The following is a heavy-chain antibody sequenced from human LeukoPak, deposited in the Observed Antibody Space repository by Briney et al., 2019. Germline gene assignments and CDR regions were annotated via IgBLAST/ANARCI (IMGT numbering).Heavy chain of an antibody. CDR1: GFTFSSYE. Sequence: GGSLRLSCAASGFTFSSYEMNWVRQAPGKGLEGVSYISSSGSTIYYADSVKGRFTISRDNAKNSLYLQMNSLRAEDTAVYYCARDLKQWLDDAFDIWGQGTMVTVSS. D-gene: IGHD6-19*01. CDR3: ARDLKQWLDDAFDI. J-gene: IGHJ3*02. CDR2: ISSSGSTI. V-gene: IGHV3-48*03.